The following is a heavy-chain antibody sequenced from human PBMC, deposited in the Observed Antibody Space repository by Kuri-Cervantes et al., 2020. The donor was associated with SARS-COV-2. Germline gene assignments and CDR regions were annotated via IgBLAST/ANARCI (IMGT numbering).Heavy chain of an antibody. CDR3: ARGRGYHGEGDV. J-gene: IGHJ6*02. D-gene: IGHD3-10*01. CDR1: GYSFTSYW. Sequence: KVSCKGSGYSFTSYWISWVRQMPGKGLGWMGRIDPSDSYTNYSPSFQGHVTISADKSISTAYLQWSSLKASDTAMYYCARGRGYHGEGDVWGQGTTVTVSS. CDR2: IDPSDSYT. V-gene: IGHV5-10-1*01.